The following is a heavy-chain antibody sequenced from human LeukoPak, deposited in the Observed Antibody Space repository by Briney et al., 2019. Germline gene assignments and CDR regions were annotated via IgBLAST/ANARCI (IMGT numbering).Heavy chain of an antibody. Sequence: GGSLRLSCAASGFTFSSYAMSWVRQAPGKGLEWVSGISGSGDSTFYADSVKGRFTISRDNSKNTLFLEMNSLRAEDTAVYYCARRYSIGWQGDFDYWGQGTLVTVSS. J-gene: IGHJ4*02. V-gene: IGHV3-23*01. D-gene: IGHD6-19*01. CDR2: ISGSGDST. CDR1: GFTFSSYA. CDR3: ARRYSIGWQGDFDY.